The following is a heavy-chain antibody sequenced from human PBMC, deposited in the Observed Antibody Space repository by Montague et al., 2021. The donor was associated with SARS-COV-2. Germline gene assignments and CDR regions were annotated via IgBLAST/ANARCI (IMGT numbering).Heavy chain of an antibody. CDR1: GGSISSYY. CDR2: IYYSGGT. Sequence: SKTLSLTCTVSGGSISSYYWSWIRQPPGKGLEWIGYIYYSGGTXXXPSLKSRVTISVDTSKNQFSLKLSSVTAADMAVYYCARARSGRLFDYWGQGTLVTVSS. CDR3: ARARSGRLFDY. D-gene: IGHD3-10*01. J-gene: IGHJ4*02. V-gene: IGHV4-59*01.